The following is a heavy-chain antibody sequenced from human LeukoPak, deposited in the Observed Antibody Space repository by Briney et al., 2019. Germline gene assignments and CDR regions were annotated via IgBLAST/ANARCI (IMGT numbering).Heavy chain of an antibody. CDR1: GGSVSSSSYY. D-gene: IGHD5-12*01. CDR2: IYYSGST. CDR3: ARVRGYSGYDPPYYFDC. Sequence: SSKTLSLTCTVSGGSVSSSSYYWSWIRQPPGKGLEWIGYIYYSGSTNYNPSLKSRVTISVDTSKNQFSLKLSSVTAADTAVYYCARVRGYSGYDPPYYFDCWGQGTLVTVSS. V-gene: IGHV4-61*01. J-gene: IGHJ4*02.